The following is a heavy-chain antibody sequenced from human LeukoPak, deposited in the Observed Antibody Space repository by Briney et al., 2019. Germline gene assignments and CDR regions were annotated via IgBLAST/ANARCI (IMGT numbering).Heavy chain of an antibody. J-gene: IGHJ4*02. V-gene: IGHV4-59*01. CDR1: GGSISSYY. CDR2: IYYSGST. D-gene: IGHD6-13*01. CDR3: ARRGGSWYNYFDY. Sequence: SETLSLTCTVSGGSISSYYWSWIRQPPGKGLEWIGYIYYSGSTNYNPSLKSRVTISVDTSKNQFSLKLSSVTAADTAVYYCARRGGSWYNYFDYWGQGTLVTVSS.